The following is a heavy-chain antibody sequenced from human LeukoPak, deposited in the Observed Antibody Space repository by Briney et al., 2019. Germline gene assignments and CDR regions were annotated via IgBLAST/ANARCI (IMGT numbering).Heavy chain of an antibody. D-gene: IGHD4-17*01. V-gene: IGHV3-21*01. CDR3: ARSSLMTTVIDFDY. CDR1: GFTFSSYS. CDR2: ISSSSSYT. J-gene: IGHJ4*02. Sequence: PGGSLRLSCAASGFTFSSYSMHWVRQAPGKGLEWVSSISSSSSYTYYADSVKGRFTISRDNAKNSLYLQMNSLRAEDTAVYYCARSSLMTTVIDFDYWGQGTLVTVSS.